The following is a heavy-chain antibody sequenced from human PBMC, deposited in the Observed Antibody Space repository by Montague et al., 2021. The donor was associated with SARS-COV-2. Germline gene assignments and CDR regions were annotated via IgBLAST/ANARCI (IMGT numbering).Heavy chain of an antibody. CDR1: GFSLSNSGVG. V-gene: IGHV2-5*02. D-gene: IGHD3/OR15-3a*01. J-gene: IGHJ4*02. CDR3: EHRQYDFLTGQGGADY. CDR2: VYWDGDK. Sequence: PALVKPTQTLTLTCTFSGFSLSNSGVGVGWIRQPPGKALEWLALVYWDGDKRYSPSLKSRLSITTDTSKNQVVLAMTNVDPVDTATYFCEHRQYDFLTGQGGADYWGQGVLVTVPS.